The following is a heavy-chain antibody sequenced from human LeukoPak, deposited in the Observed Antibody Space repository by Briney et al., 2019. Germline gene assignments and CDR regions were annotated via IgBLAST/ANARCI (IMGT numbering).Heavy chain of an antibody. D-gene: IGHD3-3*01. CDR2: MNPNSGNT. CDR3: AREKGYDFWSGSPYYYYYMDV. J-gene: IGHJ6*03. Sequence: ASVKVSCKASGYTFTSYDINWVRQATGQGLEWMGWMNPNSGNTGYAQKFQGRVTITRNTSISTAYMEPSSLRSEDTAVYYCAREKGYDFWSGSPYYYYYMDVWGKGTTVTVSS. CDR1: GYTFTSYD. V-gene: IGHV1-8*03.